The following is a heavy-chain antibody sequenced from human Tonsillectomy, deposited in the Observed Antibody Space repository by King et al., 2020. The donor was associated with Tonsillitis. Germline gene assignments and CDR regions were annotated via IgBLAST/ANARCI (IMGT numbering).Heavy chain of an antibody. CDR1: GGSIISYY. CDR2: IYYSVST. D-gene: IGHD1-14*01. V-gene: IGHV4-59*01. CDR3: ARAPPTGLDYFDF. J-gene: IGHJ4*02. Sequence: QLQESGPGLVKPSETLSLTCTVSGGSIISYYGIWFRQTPGKGLEWIWCIYYSVSTNYNPSPKSRVTISVDTSKNQFSLKLSSVTAADTAVYYCARAPPTGLDYFDFWGQGTLVSVSS.